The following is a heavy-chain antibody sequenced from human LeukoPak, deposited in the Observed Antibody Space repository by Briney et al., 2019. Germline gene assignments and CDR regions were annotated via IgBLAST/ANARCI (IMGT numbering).Heavy chain of an antibody. CDR3: ARADWDTAMIDY. CDR1: GFIFSSYG. Sequence: QAGGSLRLSCAASGFIFSSYGMHWVRQAPGKGLEWVSFIRYDGINKYYADSVKGRFTISRDNSKNTLYLQMNSLRAEDTAVYYCARADWDTAMIDYWGQGTLVTVSS. CDR2: IRYDGINK. V-gene: IGHV3-30*02. J-gene: IGHJ4*02. D-gene: IGHD5-18*01.